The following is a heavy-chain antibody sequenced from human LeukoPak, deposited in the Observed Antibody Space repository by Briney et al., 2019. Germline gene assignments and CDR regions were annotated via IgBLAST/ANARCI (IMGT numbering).Heavy chain of an antibody. Sequence: TSETLSLTCTVSGGSISSYYWSWIQQPPGKGLEWIGYIYYSGSTNYNPSLKSRVTISVDTSKNQFSLKLSSVTAADTAVYYCARSYGGNSEADYWGQGTLVTVSS. CDR2: IYYSGST. CDR3: ARSYGGNSEADY. J-gene: IGHJ4*02. CDR1: GGSISSYY. V-gene: IGHV4-59*01. D-gene: IGHD4-23*01.